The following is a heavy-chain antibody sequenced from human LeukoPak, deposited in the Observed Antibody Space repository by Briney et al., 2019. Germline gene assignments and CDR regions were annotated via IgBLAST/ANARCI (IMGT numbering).Heavy chain of an antibody. CDR1: GGSFSGYY. CDR3: ARDSRYNWNGGFDY. CDR2: INHSGST. J-gene: IGHJ4*01. D-gene: IGHD1-1*01. Sequence: SETLSLTCAVYGGSFSGYYWSWIRQPPGKGLEWIGEINHSGSTNYNPPLKSRVTISVDTSKNQFSLKLSSVTAADTAVYYCARDSRYNWNGGFDYWGQGTLVSVSS. V-gene: IGHV4-34*01.